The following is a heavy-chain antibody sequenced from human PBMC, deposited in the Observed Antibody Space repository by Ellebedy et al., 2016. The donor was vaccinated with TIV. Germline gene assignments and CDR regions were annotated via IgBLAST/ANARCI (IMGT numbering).Heavy chain of an antibody. CDR1: GFTFSSYD. V-gene: IGHV3-13*01. D-gene: IGHD1-14*01. CDR3: ARATEGLDY. Sequence: GESLKISCAASGFTFSSYDMHWVRQVTGKGLEWVSAIGTAGDTYYPGSAKGRFTISRENAKNSLYLQMNSLRAGDTAVYYCARATEGLDYWGQGTLVTVSS. J-gene: IGHJ4*02. CDR2: IGTAGDT.